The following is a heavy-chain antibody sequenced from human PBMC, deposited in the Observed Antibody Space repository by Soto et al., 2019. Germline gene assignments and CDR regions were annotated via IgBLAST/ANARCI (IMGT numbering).Heavy chain of an antibody. V-gene: IGHV1-18*04. CDR1: GYTFTSYG. D-gene: IGHD5-18*01. Sequence: ASVKVSCKASGYTFTSYGISWVRQAPGQGLEWMGWISAYNGNTNYAQKLQGRVTMTTDTSTSTAYMELRSLRSDDTAVYYCARELVSYSYGPYYFDYWGQGTLVTVSS. CDR3: ARELVSYSYGPYYFDY. CDR2: ISAYNGNT. J-gene: IGHJ4*02.